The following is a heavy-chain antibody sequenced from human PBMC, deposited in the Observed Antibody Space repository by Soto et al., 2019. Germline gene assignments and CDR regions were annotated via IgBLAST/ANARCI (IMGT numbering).Heavy chain of an antibody. CDR3: ARKKEGYCSGGSCYSWVFDI. Sequence: TLSLTCTVSGGSISRGGYYWSWIRQHPGKGLEWIGYIYYSGSTYYNPSLKSRVTISVDTSKNQFSLKLSSVTAADTAVYYCARKKEGYCSGGSCYSWVFDIWGRGTLVTVSS. CDR2: IYYSGST. D-gene: IGHD2-15*01. J-gene: IGHJ2*01. CDR1: GGSISRGGYY. V-gene: IGHV4-31*03.